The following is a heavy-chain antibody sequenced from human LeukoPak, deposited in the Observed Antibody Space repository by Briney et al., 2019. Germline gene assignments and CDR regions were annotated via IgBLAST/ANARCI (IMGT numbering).Heavy chain of an antibody. Sequence: QPGGSLRLSCVVSGFTFSGNHMNWVRQAPGKGLVWVSRINSDGSSTSYADSVKGRFTISRDNAKNTLYLQMNSLRAEDTAVYYCARAGGNWFDPWGQGTLVTVSS. CDR2: INSDGSST. CDR3: ARAGGNWFDP. V-gene: IGHV3-74*01. D-gene: IGHD2-15*01. J-gene: IGHJ5*02. CDR1: GFTFSGNH.